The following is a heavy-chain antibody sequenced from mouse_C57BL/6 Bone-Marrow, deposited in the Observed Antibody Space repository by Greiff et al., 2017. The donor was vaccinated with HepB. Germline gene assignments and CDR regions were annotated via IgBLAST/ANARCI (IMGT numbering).Heavy chain of an antibody. V-gene: IGHV1-59*01. J-gene: IGHJ4*01. Sequence: VQLQQPGAELVRPGTSVKLSCKASGYTFTSYWMHWVKQRPGQGLEWIGVIDPSDSYTNYNQKFKGKATLTVDTSSSTAYMQLRSLTSEDAAVYYCARWLSYYYAMDYWGQGTSVTVSS. D-gene: IGHD2-2*01. CDR3: ARWLSYYYAMDY. CDR2: IDPSDSYT. CDR1: GYTFTSYW.